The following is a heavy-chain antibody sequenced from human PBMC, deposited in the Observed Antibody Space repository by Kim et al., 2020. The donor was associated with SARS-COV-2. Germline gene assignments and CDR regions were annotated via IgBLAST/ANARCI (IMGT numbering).Heavy chain of an antibody. CDR2: ISTDGTTT. V-gene: IGHV3-74*01. D-gene: IGHD3-10*01. CDR3: AREGYDSGSYNWFDP. CDR1: GSSYW. Sequence: GGSLRLSCAASGSSYWMHWVRQAPGKGLLWVSRISTDGTTTTYADAVKGRFTISRDNAKNTVYLQMNSLRAEDTAVYYCAREGYDSGSYNWFDPWGQGTPVTVSS. J-gene: IGHJ5*02.